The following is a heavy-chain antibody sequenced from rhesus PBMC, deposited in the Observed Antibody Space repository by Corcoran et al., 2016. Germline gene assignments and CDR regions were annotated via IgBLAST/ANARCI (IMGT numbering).Heavy chain of an antibody. J-gene: IGHJ4*01. CDR2: ISGSSGST. D-gene: IGHD3-16*01. Sequence: QVQLQESGPGLVKPSETLSLTCAVSGGFISSSNWWSWIRQPPGKGPGWIGYISGSSGSTYYNPSLKSRVTISTDTSKNQFSLKLSSVTAADTAVYYCAREGYYSGSYYFDYWGQGVLVTVSS. CDR1: GGFISSSNW. V-gene: IGHV4-65*01. CDR3: AREGYYSGSYYFDY.